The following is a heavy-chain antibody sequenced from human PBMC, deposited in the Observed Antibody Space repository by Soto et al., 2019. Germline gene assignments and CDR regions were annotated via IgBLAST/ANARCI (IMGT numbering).Heavy chain of an antibody. V-gene: IGHV1-18*01. CDR2: ISAYNGNT. CDR1: GYTFTSYG. D-gene: IGHD1-26*01. CDR3: ARGGWEFDP. Sequence: QVQLVQSGAEVKKPGASVKVSCKASGYTFTSYGISWVRQAPGQGLEWMGWISAYNGNTNYAQKLQGRVTMTTDTFKSKALMGAESLKSEHHAVYYCARGGWEFDPWGQGTLVTVSS. J-gene: IGHJ5*02.